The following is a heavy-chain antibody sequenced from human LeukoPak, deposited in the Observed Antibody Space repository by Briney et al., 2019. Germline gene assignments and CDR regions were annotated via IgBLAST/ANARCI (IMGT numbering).Heavy chain of an antibody. Sequence: GRSLRLSCAASGFTFSSYAMHWVRQAPGKGLEWVAVISYDGSNKYYADSVKGRFTISRDNSKNTLYLQMNSLRAEDTAVYYCARGTNDYGDYGPEAYAFDIWGQGTMVTVSS. D-gene: IGHD4-17*01. CDR3: ARGTNDYGDYGPEAYAFDI. J-gene: IGHJ3*02. CDR1: GFTFSSYA. V-gene: IGHV3-30-3*01. CDR2: ISYDGSNK.